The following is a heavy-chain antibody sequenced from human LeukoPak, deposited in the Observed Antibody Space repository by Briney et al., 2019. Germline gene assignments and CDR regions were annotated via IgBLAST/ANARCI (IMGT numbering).Heavy chain of an antibody. D-gene: IGHD3-22*01. V-gene: IGHV3-66*02. J-gene: IGHJ4*02. Sequence: GGSLRLSCAASGFTFSSYWMSWVRQAPGKGLEWVSVIYSGGSTYYADSVKGRFTISRDNSKNTLYLQMNSLRAEDTAVYYCARVRTGYDSSGYPIDYWGQGTLVTVSS. CDR3: ARVRTGYDSSGYPIDY. CDR2: IYSGGST. CDR1: GFTFSSYW.